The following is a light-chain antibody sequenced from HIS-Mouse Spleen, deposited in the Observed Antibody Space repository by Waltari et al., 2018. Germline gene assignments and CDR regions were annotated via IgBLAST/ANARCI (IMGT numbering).Light chain of an antibody. J-gene: IGLJ3*02. V-gene: IGLV6-57*02. CDR1: SGSIASNY. CDR3: QSYDSSNWV. CDR2: EDN. Sequence: NFMLTQPHSVSESPGKTVTISCTGSSGSIASNYVQWYQQRPGRAPTTVIYEDNQRPSGVPDRFSCSIDSSSNSASLTISGLKTEDEADYYCQSYDSSNWVFGGGTKLTVL.